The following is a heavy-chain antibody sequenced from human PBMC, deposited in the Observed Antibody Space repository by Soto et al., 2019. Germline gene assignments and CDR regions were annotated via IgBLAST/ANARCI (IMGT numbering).Heavy chain of an antibody. CDR2: VYDTGDT. Sequence: QVQLQQSGPGLVKPSETLSLTCTVSSGPSSSHNWGWIRQPPGRGLEWIGYVYDTGDTSYNPPLRRRVTISADTTTNHISLTLTSVTAADTAVYYCVRQGIGYLHGLVDVWGQGTTVSVSS. J-gene: IGHJ6*02. CDR3: VRQGIGYLHGLVDV. D-gene: IGHD1-1*01. V-gene: IGHV4-59*08. CDR1: SGPSSSHN.